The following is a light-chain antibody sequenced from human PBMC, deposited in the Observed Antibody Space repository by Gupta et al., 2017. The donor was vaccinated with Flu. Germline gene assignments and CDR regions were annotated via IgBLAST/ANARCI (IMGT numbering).Light chain of an antibody. CDR2: DVS. V-gene: IGLV2-14*04. J-gene: IGLJ3*02. CDR3: RSYTSSSTLV. Sequence: SISISCAGTSSDVGGYNYVSWYQQHPGKAPKLMIYDVSNRPSGVSNRFSGSKSGNTASLTISGLQAEDEADYYCRSYTSSSTLVFGGGTKLTVL. CDR1: SSDVGGYNY.